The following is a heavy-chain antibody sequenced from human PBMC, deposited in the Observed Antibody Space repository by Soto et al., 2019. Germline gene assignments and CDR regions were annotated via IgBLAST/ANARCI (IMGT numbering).Heavy chain of an antibody. CDR1: GYTFTSYY. CDR2: INPSGGST. Sequence: GASVKVSCKASGYTFTSYYMHWVRQAPGQGLEWMGIINPSGGSTSYAQKFQGRVTMTRDTSTSTVYMELSSLRSEDTAVYYCARVTRWGYSYGYFDYWGQGTLVT. J-gene: IGHJ4*02. D-gene: IGHD5-18*01. CDR3: ARVTRWGYSYGYFDY. V-gene: IGHV1-46*01.